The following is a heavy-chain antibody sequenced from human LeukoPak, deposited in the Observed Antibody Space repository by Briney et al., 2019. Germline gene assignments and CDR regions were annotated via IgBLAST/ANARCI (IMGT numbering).Heavy chain of an antibody. CDR3: ASVGWFGPLEENYYYYYMDV. J-gene: IGHJ6*03. CDR2: ISSNGGST. V-gene: IGHV3-64*01. D-gene: IGHD3-10*01. Sequence: GGSLRLSCAASGFTFSSYAMPWVRQAPGKGLEYVSAISSNGGSTYYANSVKGRFTISRDNSKNTLYLQMGSLRAEDMAVYYCASVGWFGPLEENYYYYYMDVWGKGTTVTVSS. CDR1: GFTFSSYA.